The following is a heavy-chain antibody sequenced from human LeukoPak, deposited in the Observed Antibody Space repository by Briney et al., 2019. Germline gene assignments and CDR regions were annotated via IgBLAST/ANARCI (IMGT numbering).Heavy chain of an antibody. Sequence: ASVKVSCKASGYTFTSYYMHWVRQAPGQGLEWMGWINPNSGGTNYAQKFQGRVTMTRDTSISTAYMELSRLRSDDTAVYYCAALYSSSSPFAFDIWGQGTMVTVSS. J-gene: IGHJ3*02. CDR1: GYTFTSYY. D-gene: IGHD6-6*01. V-gene: IGHV1-2*02. CDR3: AALYSSSSPFAFDI. CDR2: INPNSGGT.